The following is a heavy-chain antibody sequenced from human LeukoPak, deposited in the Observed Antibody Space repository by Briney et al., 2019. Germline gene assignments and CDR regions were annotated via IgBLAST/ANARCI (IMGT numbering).Heavy chain of an antibody. CDR1: GGSFSGDF. V-gene: IGHV4-59*01. CDR2: IYYSGST. Sequence: PSETLSLTCAVYGGSFSGDFWSWIRQPPGKGLEWIGYIYYSGSTNYNPSLKSRVTISVDTSKNQFSLKLSSVTAADTAVYYCARVFSSGYYAFDIWGQGTMVTVSS. CDR3: ARVFSSGYYAFDI. D-gene: IGHD3-22*01. J-gene: IGHJ3*02.